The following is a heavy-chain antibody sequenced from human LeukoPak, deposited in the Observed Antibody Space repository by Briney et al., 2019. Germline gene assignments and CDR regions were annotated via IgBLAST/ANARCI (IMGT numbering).Heavy chain of an antibody. D-gene: IGHD5-12*01. CDR2: IKQDGSEK. CDR1: GFTFSSYW. V-gene: IGHV3-7*03. J-gene: IGHJ4*02. Sequence: GGPLRLTCAASGFTFSSYWMSWVRQAPGKGLEWVANIKQDGSEKYYVDSVKGRFTISRDNAKNSLYLQMNSLRAEDTAVYYCARVGVVATSLDYWGQGTLVTVSS. CDR3: ARVGVVATSLDY.